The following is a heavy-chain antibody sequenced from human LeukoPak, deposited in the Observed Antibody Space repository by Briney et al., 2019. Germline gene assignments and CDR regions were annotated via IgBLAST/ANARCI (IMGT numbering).Heavy chain of an antibody. CDR2: ISGSGGST. J-gene: IGHJ4*02. D-gene: IGHD3-16*01. CDR3: ARDPRRQFSGHVWGTYGALAY. V-gene: IGHV3-23*01. Sequence: PGGSLRLSCAASGFTFSSYAMSWVRQAPGKGLEWVSAISGSGGSTYYADSVKGRFTISRDNSKNTLYLQMNSLRAEDTAVYYCARDPRRQFSGHVWGTYGALAYWGQGTLVTVSS. CDR1: GFTFSSYA.